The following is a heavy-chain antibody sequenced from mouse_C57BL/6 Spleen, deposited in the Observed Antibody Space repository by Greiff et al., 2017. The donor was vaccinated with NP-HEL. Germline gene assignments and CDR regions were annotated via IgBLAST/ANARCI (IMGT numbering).Heavy chain of an antibody. CDR2: IDPSDSYT. Sequence: VQLQQSGAELVMPGASVKLSCKASGYTFTSYWMHWVKQRPGQGLEWIGEIDPSDSYTNYNQKFKGKSTLTVDKSSSTAYMQLSSLTSEDSAVYYCARGGVGKGDFDYWGQGTTLTVSS. CDR3: ARGGVGKGDFDY. D-gene: IGHD1-1*02. V-gene: IGHV1-69*01. J-gene: IGHJ2*01. CDR1: GYTFTSYW.